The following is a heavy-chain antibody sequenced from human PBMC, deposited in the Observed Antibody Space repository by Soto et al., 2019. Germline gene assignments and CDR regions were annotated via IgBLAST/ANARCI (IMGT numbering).Heavy chain of an antibody. CDR3: TSARSSVEPGGFVEF. J-gene: IGHJ4*02. CDR2: INQDASQR. CDR1: KFFINNYW. V-gene: IGHV3-7*03. D-gene: IGHD2-15*01. Sequence: EVQLLEYGGGLVQRGESLRLSCVASKFFINNYWMSWVRQAPGKGLEWVANINQDASQRRYVDSVKGRFTISRDNGKNSVYLQMSSLRADDTALYYCTSARSSVEPGGFVEFWGQGTLVTVSS.